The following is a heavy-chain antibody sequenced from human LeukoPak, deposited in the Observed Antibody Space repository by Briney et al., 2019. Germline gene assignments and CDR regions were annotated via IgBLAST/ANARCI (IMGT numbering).Heavy chain of an antibody. J-gene: IGHJ4*02. CDR2: IFPSDSDT. V-gene: IGHV5-51*01. CDR3: TRGRPIDY. Sequence: TGGSLKISCKGSGYSFTTYWIGWVRQMPGKGLEWMGIIFPSDSDTRYSPSFQGQVTISADKSISTAYLQWSSLKASDTAIYYCTRGRPIDYWGQGTLVTVSS. CDR1: GYSFTTYW.